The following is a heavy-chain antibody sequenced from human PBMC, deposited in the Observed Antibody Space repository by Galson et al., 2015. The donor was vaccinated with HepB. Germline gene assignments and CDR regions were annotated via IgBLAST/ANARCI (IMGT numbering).Heavy chain of an antibody. CDR2: IYYGGRT. CDR1: GISISGSQYY. V-gene: IGHV4-39*01. J-gene: IGHJ3*02. D-gene: IGHD2-8*01. Sequence: ATLSLPCDVSGISISGSQYYWGWSRQSPKKGLEWIRSIYYGGRTYCSPSFQSRVAMSVDTSKNQLSLTLSSVTAADTAVYHCARPLVLNGRFTPGVGPFHIWGHGTLVTVSA. CDR3: ARPLVLNGRFTPGVGPFHI.